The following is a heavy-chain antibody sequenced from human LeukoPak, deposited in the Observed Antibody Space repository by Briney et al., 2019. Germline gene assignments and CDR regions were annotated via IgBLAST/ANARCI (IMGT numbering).Heavy chain of an antibody. CDR1: GGSINSSRHY. CDR3: ASPGHANSFYTEEFAY. V-gene: IGHV4-39*01. D-gene: IGHD3-10*01. J-gene: IGHJ4*02. Sequence: SETLSLTCTVSGGSINSSRHYWGWIRLSPGKGLEWIGSIYYSGAAYYNPSLNSRVTMSVDTSKNQFSLKFYFVTASDTAVYFFASPGHANSFYTEEFAYGGQGSLVTVSS. CDR2: IYYSGAA.